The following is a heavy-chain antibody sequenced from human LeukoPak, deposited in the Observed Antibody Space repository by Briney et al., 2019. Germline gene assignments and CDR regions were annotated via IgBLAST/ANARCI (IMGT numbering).Heavy chain of an antibody. CDR1: GFTFSSYG. J-gene: IGHJ5*02. D-gene: IGHD3-22*01. CDR3: ARGVPGYYDSSGYFWFDP. Sequence: GGSLRLSCAASGFTFSSYGMHWVRQAPGKGLEWGAFIRYEGSNKYYADSVKGRFTISRDNSKNTLYLQMNSLRAEDTAVYYCARGVPGYYDSSGYFWFDPWGQGTLVTVSS. V-gene: IGHV3-30*02. CDR2: IRYEGSNK.